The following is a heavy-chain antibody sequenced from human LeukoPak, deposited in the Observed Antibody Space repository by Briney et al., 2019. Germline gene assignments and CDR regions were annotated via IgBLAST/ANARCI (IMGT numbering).Heavy chain of an antibody. CDR2: ISGSGGRT. D-gene: IGHD2-15*01. CDR1: GFTFSSYA. CDR3: AKDRCSGGGCYTYFDY. J-gene: IGHJ4*02. V-gene: IGHV3-23*01. Sequence: PGGSLRLSCAASGFTFSSYAMSWVRQAPGKGLEWVSAISGSGGRTYYADSVKGRFTISRDNSKNTLYLQMNSLRAEDTAAYYCAKDRCSGGGCYTYFDYWGQGTLVTVSS.